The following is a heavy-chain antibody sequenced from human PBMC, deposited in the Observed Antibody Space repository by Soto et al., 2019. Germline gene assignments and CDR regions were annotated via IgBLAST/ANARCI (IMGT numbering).Heavy chain of an antibody. CDR1: GFTFSNAW. J-gene: IGHJ3*02. D-gene: IGHD1-20*01. V-gene: IGHV3-15*01. CDR2: IKRKTDGGTT. CDR3: TTGPVTGTTVAFDI. Sequence: GGSLRLSCAASGFTFSNAWMSWVRQAPGKGLEWVGRIKRKTDGGTTDYAAPVKGRFTISRDDSKNTLYLQMNSLKTEDTAVYYCTTGPVTGTTVAFDIWGQGTMVTVSS.